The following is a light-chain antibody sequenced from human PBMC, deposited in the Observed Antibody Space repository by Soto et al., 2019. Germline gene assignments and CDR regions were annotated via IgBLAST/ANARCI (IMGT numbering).Light chain of an antibody. CDR2: DVN. CDR1: SNDVGAYDH. V-gene: IGLV2-11*01. CDR3: SSFAGTYSRYI. J-gene: IGLJ1*01. Sequence: QSALTQPLSVSGSPGQSVATSCTGTSNDVGAYDHVSWYQHSPDKAPKLLIFDVNKRPSGVPDRFSGSKSGNTASLTISGLQADDEAEYFCSSFAGTYSRYIFGSGTKVTVL.